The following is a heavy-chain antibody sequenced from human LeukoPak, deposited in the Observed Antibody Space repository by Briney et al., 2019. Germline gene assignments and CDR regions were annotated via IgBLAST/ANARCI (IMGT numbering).Heavy chain of an antibody. CDR3: AKDLKVTSSSSLDY. V-gene: IGHV3-23*01. D-gene: IGHD6-6*01. J-gene: IGHJ4*02. Sequence: GGSLRLSCAASGFTFSSYAMSWVRQAPGKGLEWVSAISGSGGSTYYADSVKGRFTISRDNPKNTLYLQMNSLRAEDTAVYYCAKDLKVTSSSSLDYWGQGTLVTVSS. CDR2: ISGSGGST. CDR1: GFTFSSYA.